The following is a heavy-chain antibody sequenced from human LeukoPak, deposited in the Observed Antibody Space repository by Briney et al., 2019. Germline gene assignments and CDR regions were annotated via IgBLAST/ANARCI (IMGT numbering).Heavy chain of an antibody. CDR3: AVSSGYYGYYFDY. Sequence: PSETLSLTCTVSGGPISSYYWSWIRQPPGKGLEWIGYIYYSGSTNYNPSLKSRVTISVDTSKNQFSLKLSSATAADTAVYYCAVSSGYYGYYFDYWGQGTLVTVSS. J-gene: IGHJ4*02. D-gene: IGHD3-22*01. CDR2: IYYSGST. CDR1: GGPISSYY. V-gene: IGHV4-59*01.